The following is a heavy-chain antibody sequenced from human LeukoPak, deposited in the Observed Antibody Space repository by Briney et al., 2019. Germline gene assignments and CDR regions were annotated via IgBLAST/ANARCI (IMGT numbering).Heavy chain of an antibody. CDR3: AREGYSSGWFPFDY. J-gene: IGHJ4*02. CDR1: GFTFSSYS. Sequence: PGGSLRLSXAASGFTFSSYSMNWVRQAPGKGLEWVSYIISSSSTIYYADSVKGRFTISRDNAKNSLYLQMNSLRAEDTAVYYCAREGYSSGWFPFDYWGQGTLVTVSS. CDR2: IISSSSTI. V-gene: IGHV3-48*01. D-gene: IGHD6-19*01.